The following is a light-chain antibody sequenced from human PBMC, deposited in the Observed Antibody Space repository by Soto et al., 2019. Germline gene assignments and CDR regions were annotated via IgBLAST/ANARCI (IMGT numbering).Light chain of an antibody. V-gene: IGKV3-20*01. Sequence: EIVMTQSPGTLSLSPGDEATLSCKASQTVTSKFLAWYQQKPGQAPRLLIYGASNRATGIPDRFSGSGSGTYFTLTISRLEPEDFAVYYCQQYGSSGTFGQGTKVDIK. CDR1: QTVTSKF. CDR3: QQYGSSGT. J-gene: IGKJ1*01. CDR2: GAS.